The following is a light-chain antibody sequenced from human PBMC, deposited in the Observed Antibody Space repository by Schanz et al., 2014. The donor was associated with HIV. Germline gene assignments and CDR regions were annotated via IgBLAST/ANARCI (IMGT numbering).Light chain of an antibody. CDR1: QNISPW. J-gene: IGKJ1*01. V-gene: IGKV1-5*03. Sequence: DIQMTQSPSTLSASVGDRVSITCRASQNISPWLAWYQQKPGRPPKLLIYEASTLETGVPSRFSGSGSGTEFTLTIDSLQPDDFATYYCHQYATTSWTFGQGTKVEIK. CDR2: EAS. CDR3: HQYATTSWT.